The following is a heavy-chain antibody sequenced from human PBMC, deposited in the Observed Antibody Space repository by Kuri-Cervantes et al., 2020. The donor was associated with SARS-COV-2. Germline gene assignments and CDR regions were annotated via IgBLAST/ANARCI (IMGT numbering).Heavy chain of an antibody. CDR3: ERVNWGFDY. D-gene: IGHD7-27*01. J-gene: IGHJ4*02. V-gene: IGHV4-39*07. CDR2: IYYSGST. CDR1: GGSISSSSYY. Sequence: SETLSLTCTVSGGSISSSSYYWGWIRQPRGKGLEWIGSIYYSGSTYYNPSLKSRVTIAVDTSKNQFSLKLSSVTAADTAVYYCERVNWGFDYWGQGTLVTDSS.